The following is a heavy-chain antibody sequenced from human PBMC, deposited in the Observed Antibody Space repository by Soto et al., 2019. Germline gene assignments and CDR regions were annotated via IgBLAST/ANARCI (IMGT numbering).Heavy chain of an antibody. J-gene: IGHJ4*02. Sequence: QVQLVQSGAEVKKPGSSVKVSCKASGGTFSSYAISWVRQAPGQGLEWMGGIIPIFGTANYAQKFQGRVTITADESTSTAYMELSSLRPEDTAVYYCARSGNYDFWSGYYTYFDYWGQGTLVTVSS. D-gene: IGHD3-3*01. CDR2: IIPIFGTA. CDR3: ARSGNYDFWSGYYTYFDY. CDR1: GGTFSSYA. V-gene: IGHV1-69*01.